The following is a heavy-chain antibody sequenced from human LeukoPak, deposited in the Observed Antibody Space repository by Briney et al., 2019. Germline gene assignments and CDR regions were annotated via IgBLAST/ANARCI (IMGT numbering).Heavy chain of an antibody. D-gene: IGHD4-17*01. Sequence: SETLSLTCTVSGGSISSYYWSWIRQPAGKGLEWIGRIYTSGSTNYNPSLKSRVTMSVDTSKNQFSLKLSSVTAADTAVYYCARDASDYGDYWAYDYWGQGTLVTVSS. CDR1: GGSISSYY. CDR3: ARDASDYGDYWAYDY. J-gene: IGHJ4*02. V-gene: IGHV4-4*07. CDR2: IYTSGST.